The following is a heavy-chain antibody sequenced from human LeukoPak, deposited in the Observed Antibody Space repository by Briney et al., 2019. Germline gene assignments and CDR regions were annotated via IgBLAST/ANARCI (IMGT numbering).Heavy chain of an antibody. Sequence: PSETLSLTCAVYGGSFSGYYWSWIRQPPGKGLEWIGEINHSGSTNYNPSLKSRVTISVDTSMNQFSLKLSSVTAADTAVYYCARGRGLLLWIDYWGQGTLVTVSS. D-gene: IGHD3-10*01. J-gene: IGHJ4*02. CDR3: ARGRGLLLWIDY. CDR2: INHSGST. V-gene: IGHV4-34*01. CDR1: GGSFSGYY.